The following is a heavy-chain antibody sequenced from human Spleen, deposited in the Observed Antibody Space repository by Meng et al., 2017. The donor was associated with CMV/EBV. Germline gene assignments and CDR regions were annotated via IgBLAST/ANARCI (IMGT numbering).Heavy chain of an antibody. V-gene: IGHV3-30*12. D-gene: IGHD4-17*01. Sequence: GGSLRLSCAASGFTFSSYGMHWVRQAPGKGLEWVAVISYDGSNKYTADSVQGRLTISRDNSKNTLYLQMNSLRAEDTAVYYCARDRGSDDYADWHFDLWGRGTLVTVSS. CDR2: ISYDGSNK. CDR3: ARDRGSDDYADWHFDL. CDR1: GFTFSSYG. J-gene: IGHJ2*01.